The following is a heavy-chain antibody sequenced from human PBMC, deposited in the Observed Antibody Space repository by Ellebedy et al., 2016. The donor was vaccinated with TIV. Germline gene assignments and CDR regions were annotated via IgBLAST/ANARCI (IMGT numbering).Heavy chain of an antibody. J-gene: IGHJ6*02. CDR1: GGTFSSYA. CDR3: ARTYYYGSGSSPYYYGMDG. D-gene: IGHD3-10*01. CDR2: IIPIFGTA. V-gene: IGHV1-69*13. Sequence: SVKVSCXASGGTFSSYAISWVRQAPGQGLEWMGGIIPIFGTANYAQKFQGRVTITADESTSTAYMELSSLRSEDTAVYYCARTYYYGSGSSPYYYGMDGWGQGTTVTVSS.